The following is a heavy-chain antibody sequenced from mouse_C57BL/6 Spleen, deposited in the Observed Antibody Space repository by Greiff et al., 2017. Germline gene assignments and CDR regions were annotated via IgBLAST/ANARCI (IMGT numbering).Heavy chain of an antibody. D-gene: IGHD2-5*01. Sequence: QVQLQQPGAELVKPGASVKLSCKASGYTFTSYWMQWVKQRPGQGLEWIGEIDPTDSYTNYNQKFKGKATLTVDTSSSTAYMQLSSLTSEDSAVYYCARRRYSNYWYFDVWGTGTTVTVSS. J-gene: IGHJ1*03. CDR3: ARRRYSNYWYFDV. CDR1: GYTFTSYW. CDR2: IDPTDSYT. V-gene: IGHV1-50*01.